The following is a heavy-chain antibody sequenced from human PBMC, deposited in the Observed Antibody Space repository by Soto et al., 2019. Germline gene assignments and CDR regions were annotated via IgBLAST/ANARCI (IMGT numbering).Heavy chain of an antibody. CDR2: IKSKIHGGTT. J-gene: IGHJ4*01. Sequence: GGSLRLSCAASGFTFSNAWINWVRQAPGKGLEWVGRIKSKIHGGTTDFAAPVKGRFAISRDDSKNVAYMEMNSLKIEDTAVYYCSTDSYSDLTVVRLDNWGHEILVTVSS. D-gene: IGHD3-22*01. CDR1: GFTFSNAW. CDR3: STDSYSDLTVVRLDN. V-gene: IGHV3-15*07.